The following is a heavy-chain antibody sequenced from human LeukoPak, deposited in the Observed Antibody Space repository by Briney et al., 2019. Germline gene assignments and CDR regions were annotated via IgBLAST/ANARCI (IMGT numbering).Heavy chain of an antibody. V-gene: IGHV3-7*01. CDR2: IKKDGSEK. D-gene: IGHD6-19*01. CDR3: ARWGYGPTYSSGWPWYYFDY. Sequence: PGGSLRLSCAASGFTFSIYWMSWFRQAPGKGLEWVAHIKKDGSEKYYVDSVKGRFTISRDNAKNSLYLQMNSLRAEDTAVYYCARWGYGPTYSSGWPWYYFDYWGQGTLVTVSS. J-gene: IGHJ4*02. CDR1: GFTFSIYW.